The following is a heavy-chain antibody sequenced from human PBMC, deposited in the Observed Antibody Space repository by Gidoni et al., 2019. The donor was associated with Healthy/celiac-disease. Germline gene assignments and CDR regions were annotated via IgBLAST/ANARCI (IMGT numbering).Heavy chain of an antibody. CDR2: IYTSGST. CDR3: ARDWIVVVPAAMGGWFDP. Sequence: QVQLQESGPGLVKPSETLSLTCPVSGGSISRYYWSWIRQPAGKGLEWIGRIYTSGSTNYNPSLKSRVTMSVDTSKNQFSLKLSSVTAADTAVYYCARDWIVVVPAAMGGWFDPWGQGTLVTVSS. CDR1: GGSISRYY. V-gene: IGHV4-4*07. D-gene: IGHD2-2*01. J-gene: IGHJ5*02.